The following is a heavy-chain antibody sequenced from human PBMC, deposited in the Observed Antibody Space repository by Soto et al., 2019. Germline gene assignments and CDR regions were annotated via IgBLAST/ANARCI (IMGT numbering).Heavy chain of an antibody. CDR3: ARDSSVYDSSGYSAVTTWYCYYGMGV. Sequence: GGSLRLSCAASGFTFSSYSMNWVRQAPGKGLEWVSSISSSSSYIYYADSVKGRFTISRDNAKNSLYLQMNSLRAEDTAVYYCARDSSVYDSSGYSAVTTWYCYYGMGVWGQGTTVTVPS. V-gene: IGHV3-21*01. J-gene: IGHJ6*02. CDR1: GFTFSSYS. CDR2: ISSSSSYI. D-gene: IGHD3-22*01.